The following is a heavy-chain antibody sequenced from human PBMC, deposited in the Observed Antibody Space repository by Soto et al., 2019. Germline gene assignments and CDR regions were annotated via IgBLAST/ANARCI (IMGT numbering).Heavy chain of an antibody. V-gene: IGHV4-39*01. D-gene: IGHD3-22*01. Sequence: LSLTCTVSGGSISSSSYYWGWIRQPPGKGLEWIGSIYYSGSTYYNPSLKSRVTISVDTSKNQFSLKLGSVTAADTALYYCAGLKYFHSSDLLVLWGQGSRVTGSS. J-gene: IGHJ4*02. CDR2: IYYSGST. CDR3: AGLKYFHSSDLLVL. CDR1: GGSISSSSYY.